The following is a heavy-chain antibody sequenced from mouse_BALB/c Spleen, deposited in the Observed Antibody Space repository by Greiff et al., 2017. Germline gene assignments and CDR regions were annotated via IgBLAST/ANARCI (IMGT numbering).Heavy chain of an antibody. V-gene: IGHV5-6-3*01. D-gene: IGHD1-2*01. CDR3: ARVLRLRFAY. CDR1: GFTFSSYG. Sequence: EVQLVESGGGLVQPGGSLKLSCAASGFTFSSYGMSWVRQTPDKRLELVATINSNGGSTYYPDSVKGRFTISRDNAKNTLYLQMSSLKSEDTAMYYCARVLRLRFAYWGQGTLVTVSA. J-gene: IGHJ3*01. CDR2: INSNGGST.